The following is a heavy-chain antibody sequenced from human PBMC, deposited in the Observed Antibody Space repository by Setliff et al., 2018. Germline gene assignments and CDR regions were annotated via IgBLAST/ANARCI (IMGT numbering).Heavy chain of an antibody. Sequence: GGSLRLSCSVSGITFKNAWMTWVRQAPGKGPEWVGRIKSSREGATSDYGAPAKGRFTISRDDSKNMVFLQMNNLRTEDTGFYYCATGPRDSRNYLTWLNPWGQGTLVTVS. CDR2: IKSSREGATS. V-gene: IGHV3-15*01. J-gene: IGHJ5*02. D-gene: IGHD4-4*01. CDR1: GITFKNAW. CDR3: ATGPRDSRNYLTWLNP.